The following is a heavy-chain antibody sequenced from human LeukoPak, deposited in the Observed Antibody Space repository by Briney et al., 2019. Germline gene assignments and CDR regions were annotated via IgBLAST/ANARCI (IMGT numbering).Heavy chain of an antibody. V-gene: IGHV4-59*08. D-gene: IGHD6-19*01. CDR1: GGSINSYY. CDR3: ARQGAVAGTFDY. CDR2: IYYSGST. J-gene: IGHJ4*02. Sequence: SETLSLTCTVSGGSINSYYWNWIRQPPGKGLERIGYIYYSGSTNYNPSLKSRVNISVDTSKNQFSLNLTSVSAADTAVYYCARQGAVAGTFDYWGQGTLVTVSS.